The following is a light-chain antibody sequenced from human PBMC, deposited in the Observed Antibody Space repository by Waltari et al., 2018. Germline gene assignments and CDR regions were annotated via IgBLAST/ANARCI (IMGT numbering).Light chain of an antibody. CDR1: QSVNTW. CDR3: QQYNSHWT. J-gene: IGKJ1*01. CDR2: DAS. V-gene: IGKV1-5*01. Sequence: DLQMTQSPSTLSASVGDRVTITCRASQSVNTWLAWYQQKPGKAPNLLNYDASSLESGVPSRFSGSGSGTEFTLTISSLQPDDSASYYCQQYNSHWTIGQGTKVEIK.